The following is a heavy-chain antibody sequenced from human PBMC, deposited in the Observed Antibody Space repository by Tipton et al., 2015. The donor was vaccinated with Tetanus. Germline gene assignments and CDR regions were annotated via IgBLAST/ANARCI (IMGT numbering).Heavy chain of an antibody. CDR2: IYTSGST. CDR3: ARDPPYYDFWSGRIIADYYYYYGMDV. Sequence: TLSLTCTVSGGSISSYYWSWIRQPAGKGLEWIGRIYTSGSTNYNPSLKSRVTMSVDTSKNQFSLKLSSVTAADTAVYYCARDPPYYDFWSGRIIADYYYYYGMDVWGQGTTVTVSS. D-gene: IGHD3-3*01. J-gene: IGHJ6*02. V-gene: IGHV4-4*07. CDR1: GGSISSYY.